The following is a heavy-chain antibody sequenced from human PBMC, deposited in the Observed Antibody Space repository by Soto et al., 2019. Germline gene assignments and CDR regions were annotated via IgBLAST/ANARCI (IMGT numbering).Heavy chain of an antibody. V-gene: IGHV1-2*02. CDR3: ARVEEDLVAPAAISYYYGMDV. CDR1: GYTFTGYY. Sequence: GSGKVCFKASGYTFTGYYMHWVRQAPGQGLEWMGWINPNSGGTNYAQKFHGRVTMTRDTSISTAYMELSRLRSDDTAVYYCARVEEDLVAPAAISYYYGMDVWGQGTTVTVSS. D-gene: IGHD2-2*02. J-gene: IGHJ6*01. CDR2: INPNSGGT.